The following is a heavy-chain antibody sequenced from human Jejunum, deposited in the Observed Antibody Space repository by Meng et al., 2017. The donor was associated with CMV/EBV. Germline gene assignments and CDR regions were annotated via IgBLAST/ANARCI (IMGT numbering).Heavy chain of an antibody. Sequence: KTSGYTFTGYYMHWVRQAPGQGLEWMGWINPNSGGTNYAQKFQGRVNMTRDTSISTAYMELSRLRSDDTAIYYCATLYSGYSKGVYWGQGTPVTVSS. D-gene: IGHD5-12*01. CDR2: INPNSGGT. CDR1: GYTFTGYY. CDR3: ATLYSGYSKGVY. V-gene: IGHV1-2*02. J-gene: IGHJ4*02.